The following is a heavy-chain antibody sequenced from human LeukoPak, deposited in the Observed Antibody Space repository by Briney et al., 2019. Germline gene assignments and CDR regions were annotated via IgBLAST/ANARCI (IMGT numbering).Heavy chain of an antibody. CDR3: AKANIVVVVAATFDY. CDR1: GFTFSSYA. V-gene: IGHV3-23*01. J-gene: IGHJ4*02. Sequence: GGSLRLSCAASGFTFSSYAMSWVRQAPGKGPEWVSAISGSGGSTYYADSVKGRFTISRDNSKNTLYLQMNSLRAEDTAVYYCAKANIVVVVAATFDYWGQGTLATVSS. D-gene: IGHD2-15*01. CDR2: ISGSGGST.